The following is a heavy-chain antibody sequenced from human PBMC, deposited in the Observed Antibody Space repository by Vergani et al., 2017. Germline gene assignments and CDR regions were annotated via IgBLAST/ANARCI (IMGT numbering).Heavy chain of an antibody. J-gene: IGHJ4*02. V-gene: IGHV5-51*01. CDR1: GYSFTNYW. CDR3: ARLYGRDRSGSKYLDD. Sequence: EVQLVQSGAEVKKPGESLKISCQISGYSFTNYWIGWVRQMPGKGLEWMGIIHPADSDTRYSPSFQGQVTISVDKSISTAYLQRSSLRASDSAMYYCARLYGRDRSGSKYLDDWGQGTLVTVSS. CDR2: IHPADSDT. D-gene: IGHD6-25*01.